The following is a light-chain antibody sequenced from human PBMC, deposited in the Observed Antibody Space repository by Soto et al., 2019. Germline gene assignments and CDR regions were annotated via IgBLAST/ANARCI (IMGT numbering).Light chain of an antibody. CDR3: CSYAGTYTWV. CDR2: DVS. V-gene: IGLV2-11*01. CDR1: SSDVGGYNS. J-gene: IGLJ3*02. Sequence: QSALTQPRSVSGSPGQSVTISCTGTSSDVGGYNSVSWYQQYPGKAPKLMIYDVSKWPSGVPDRFSGSKSGNAASLTISGLQAEDEADYYCCSYAGTYTWVFGGGTKLTVL.